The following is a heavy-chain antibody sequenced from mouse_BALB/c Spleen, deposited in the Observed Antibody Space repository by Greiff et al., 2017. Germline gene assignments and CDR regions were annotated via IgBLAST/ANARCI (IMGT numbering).Heavy chain of an antibody. CDR3: TRQPWSAMDY. J-gene: IGHJ4*01. CDR2: IRLKSNNYST. CDR1: GFTFSNYW. V-gene: IGHV6-6*02. Sequence: EVHLVESGGGLVQPGGSMKLSCAASGFTFSNYWMNWVRQTPEKGLEWVAAIRLKSNNYSTHYAESGKGRFTISRDDYKSSVHLQMNNLRAEDTGIYYCTRQPWSAMDYWGQGTSVTVSS. D-gene: IGHD6-1*01.